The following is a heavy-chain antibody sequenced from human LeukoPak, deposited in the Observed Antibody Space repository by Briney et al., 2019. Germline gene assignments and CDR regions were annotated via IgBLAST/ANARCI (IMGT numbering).Heavy chain of an antibody. CDR3: ASFFTYYYDSSGFL. D-gene: IGHD3-22*01. V-gene: IGHV4-59*12. CDR1: GGSISSYY. J-gene: IGHJ4*02. CDR2: TYYTRST. Sequence: PSETLSLTCTVSGGSISSYYWSWIRQPPGKGLEWIGYTYYTRSTHYNPSLKSRVTISVDTSKNQFSLKLSSVTAADTAVYYCASFFTYYYDSSGFLWGQGTLVTVSS.